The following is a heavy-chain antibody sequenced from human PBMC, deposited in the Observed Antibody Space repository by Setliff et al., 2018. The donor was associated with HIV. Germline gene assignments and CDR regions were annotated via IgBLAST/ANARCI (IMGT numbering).Heavy chain of an antibody. CDR1: GGSISSGSYY. CDR2: IHYTGTT. V-gene: IGHV4-61*03. J-gene: IGHJ4*02. CDR3: GGNGYYSIDY. Sequence: NPSETLSLTCTVSGGSISSGSYYWSWIRQSPGKGLEWTGNIHYTGTTHYNPSLKSRVTMSVDTSKNHVSLKLSSVTAADTAVYYCGGNGYYSIDYWGQGTLVTVSS. D-gene: IGHD3-22*01.